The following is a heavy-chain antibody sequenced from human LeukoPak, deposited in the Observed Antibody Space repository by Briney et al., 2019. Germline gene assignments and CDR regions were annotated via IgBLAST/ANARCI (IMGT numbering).Heavy chain of an antibody. V-gene: IGHV1-18*04. CDR1: AYTFTSYG. CDR2: TSVYNGNT. CDR3: ARDYCSSTSCYDWFDP. J-gene: IGHJ5*02. D-gene: IGHD2-2*01. Sequence: SGVTVSRKGSAYTFTSYGISWVRQPPAQGLGRMGWTSVYNGNTNYAQKLQGRVTMTTDTSTSTAYMELRSLRSDDTAVYYCARDYCSSTSCYDWFDPWGQGTLVTVSS.